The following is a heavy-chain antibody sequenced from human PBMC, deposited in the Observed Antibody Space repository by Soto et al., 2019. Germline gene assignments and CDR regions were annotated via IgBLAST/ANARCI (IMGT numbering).Heavy chain of an antibody. CDR3: ARVDLAAAATYYFDY. CDR2: IIPIFGTA. CDR1: GGTFSSYA. V-gene: IGHV1-69*13. J-gene: IGHJ4*02. Sequence: VKVSCKASGGTFSSYAISWVRQAPGQGLEWMGGIIPIFGTANYAQKFQGRVTITADESTSTAYMELSSLRSEDTAVYYCARVDLAAAATYYFDYWGQGTLVTVSS. D-gene: IGHD6-13*01.